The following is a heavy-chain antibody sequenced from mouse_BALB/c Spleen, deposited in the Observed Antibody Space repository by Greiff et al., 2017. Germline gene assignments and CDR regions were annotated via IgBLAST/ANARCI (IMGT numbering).Heavy chain of an antibody. CDR2: INPSNGRT. CDR3: ARYGYDSHYAMDY. V-gene: IGHV1S81*02. D-gene: IGHD2-2*01. J-gene: IGHJ4*01. Sequence: QVQLQQPGAELVKPGASVKLSCKASGYTFTSYWMHWVKQRPGQGLEWIGEINPSNGRTNYNEKFKSKATLTVDKSSSTAYMQLSSLTSEDSAVYYCARYGYDSHYAMDYWGQGTSVTVSS. CDR1: GYTFTSYW.